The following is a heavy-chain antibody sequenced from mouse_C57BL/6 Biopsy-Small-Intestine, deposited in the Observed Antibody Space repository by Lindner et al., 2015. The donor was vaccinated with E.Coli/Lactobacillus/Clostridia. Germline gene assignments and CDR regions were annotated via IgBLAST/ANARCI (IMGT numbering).Heavy chain of an antibody. V-gene: IGHV1S134*01. CDR1: GYPFTSYG. CDR3: ARSYSSGRYGYYFDS. J-gene: IGHJ2*01. Sequence: SVKVSCKSSGYPFTSYGISWVRQAPGQGLEWMGWINNYNANTKFAQKFQGRVTITTDTSTSTAYMVLGSLRSDDTAMYYCARSYSSGRYGYYFDSWGQGTLVTVSS. D-gene: IGHD1-2*01. CDR2: INNYNANT.